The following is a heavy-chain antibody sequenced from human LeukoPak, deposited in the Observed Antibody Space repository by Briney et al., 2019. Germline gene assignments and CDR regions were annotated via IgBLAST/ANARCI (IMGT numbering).Heavy chain of an antibody. D-gene: IGHD2-2*01. V-gene: IGHV3-21*01. J-gene: IGHJ4*02. CDR3: AREVEGRYCSSTSCYPDY. Sequence: GGSLRLSCAASGFTFSSYSMNWVRRAPGKGLEWVSSISSSSSYIYYADSVKGRFTISRDNAKNSLYLQMNSLRAEDTAVYYCAREVEGRYCSSTSCYPDYWGQGTLVTVSS. CDR2: ISSSSSYI. CDR1: GFTFSSYS.